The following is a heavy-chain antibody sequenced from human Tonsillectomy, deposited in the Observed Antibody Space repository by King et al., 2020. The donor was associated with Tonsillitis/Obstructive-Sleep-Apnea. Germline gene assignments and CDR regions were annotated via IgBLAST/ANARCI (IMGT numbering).Heavy chain of an antibody. D-gene: IGHD3-3*01. V-gene: IGHV2-70*11. CDR1: GFSLSTSEMC. CDR3: ARMRHDLWSGCPALFDY. CDR2: IDWDDDK. J-gene: IGHJ4*02. Sequence: TLKESGPALVKPTQTLTLTCTFSGFSLSTSEMCVSWIRQPPGKALEWLARIDWDDDKYYSTSLKTRLTISKDTSKNQVVLTMTNMDPVDTATYYCARMRHDLWSGCPALFDYWGQGILVTVSS.